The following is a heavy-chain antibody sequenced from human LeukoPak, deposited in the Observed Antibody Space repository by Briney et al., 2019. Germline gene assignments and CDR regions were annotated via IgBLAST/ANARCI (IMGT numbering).Heavy chain of an antibody. J-gene: IGHJ5*02. Sequence: SETLSLTCTVSGGSISSGSFYWSWVRQPAGKGLEWIGRIYTSGSTNYNPFLKSRVTISVDTSKNQFSLKLSSVTAADTAVYCCARSYLSTHYDFWSGKENWFDPWGQGTLVTVSS. CDR3: ARSYLSTHYDFWSGKENWFDP. D-gene: IGHD3-3*01. CDR2: IYTSGST. CDR1: GGSISSGSFY. V-gene: IGHV4-61*02.